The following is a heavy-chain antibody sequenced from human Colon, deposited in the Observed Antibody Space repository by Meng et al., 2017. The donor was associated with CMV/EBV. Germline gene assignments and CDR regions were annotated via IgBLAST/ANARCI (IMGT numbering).Heavy chain of an antibody. CDR1: GYTFTSYG. CDR3: ARGRPNWSGVLDY. D-gene: IGHD1-1*01. V-gene: IGHV1-18*01. CDR2: SSGSTGYT. Sequence: QVQLVQAGAEVKEPGASVLVSCRSSGYTFTSYGINWVRQAPGQGLEWMGWSSGSTGYTNRAQKFQGRVTMTTDTSTSTAYLALTSLTSNDTAVYYCARGRPNWSGVLDYWGQGTLVTVSS. J-gene: IGHJ4*02.